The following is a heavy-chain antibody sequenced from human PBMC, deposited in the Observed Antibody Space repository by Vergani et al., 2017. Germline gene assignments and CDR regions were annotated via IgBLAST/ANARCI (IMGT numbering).Heavy chain of an antibody. CDR1: GDPITGYY. D-gene: IGHD6-13*01. CDR3: AGDTNSWQRADY. J-gene: IGHJ4*02. CDR2: MRYSVTT. V-gene: IGHV4-59*01. Sequence: QVHLQESGPGLVKPSETLSLTCTVFGDPITGYYWNWIRQPPGKGLEWIGYMRYSVTTYYNPSLRSRVTMSLDTSKNQFSLRLTSATAADTALYFCAGDTNSWQRADYWGRGTLVTVSS.